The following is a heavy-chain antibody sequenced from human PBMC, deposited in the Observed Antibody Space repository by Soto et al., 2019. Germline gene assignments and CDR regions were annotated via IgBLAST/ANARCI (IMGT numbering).Heavy chain of an antibody. V-gene: IGHV4-59*06. J-gene: IGHJ6*02. CDR3: ARERVVVVVAATLYYGMDV. D-gene: IGHD2-15*01. Sequence: PSETLSLTCNVSGGSIYTYYWSWIRQHPGKGLEWIGYIYYSGSTYYNPSLKSRVTISVDTSKNQFSLKLSSVTAADTAVYYCARERVVVVVAATLYYGMDVWGQGTTVTVSS. CDR2: IYYSGST. CDR1: GGSIYTYY.